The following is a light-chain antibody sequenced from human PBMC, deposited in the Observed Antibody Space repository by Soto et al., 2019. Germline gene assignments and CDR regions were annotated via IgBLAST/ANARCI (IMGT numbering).Light chain of an antibody. Sequence: DIQMTQSPSSLSASVGDRVTITCRASQGIGTDLGWYQQKPGRAPKRLIYSTSSLKSGVPSRFSGSGSGTEFSLTITSLQPEDFATYYCLQHYTSPRTFGQGTKVEIK. J-gene: IGKJ1*01. CDR3: LQHYTSPRT. V-gene: IGKV1-17*01. CDR2: STS. CDR1: QGIGTD.